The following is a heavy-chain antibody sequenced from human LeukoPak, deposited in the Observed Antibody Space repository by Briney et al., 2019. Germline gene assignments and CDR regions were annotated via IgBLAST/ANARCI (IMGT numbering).Heavy chain of an antibody. CDR3: AKRANYGSGTYWYYYALDV. CDR2: ISGSGGST. V-gene: IGHV3-23*01. Sequence: GGSLRLSCEASGFTFSSYAMTWVRLAPGEGLEWVSTISGSGGSTYYADSVKGRFTISRDNSKNTLYLQTNSLRAEDTAVYYCAKRANYGSGTYWYYYALDVWGQGTTVTVS. CDR1: GFTFSSYA. D-gene: IGHD3-10*01. J-gene: IGHJ6*02.